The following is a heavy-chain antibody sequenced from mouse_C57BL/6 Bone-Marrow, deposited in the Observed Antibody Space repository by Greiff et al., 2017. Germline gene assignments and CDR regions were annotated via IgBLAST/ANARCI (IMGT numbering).Heavy chain of an antibody. CDR3: GGDKECSDYAMDY. CDR1: GYNFIEYT. J-gene: IGHJ4*01. Sequence: QVQLQQSGAELVKPGTSVKLSCKASGYNFIEYTIHWVKQRPGQGLEWIGWFYPGSGNIQYNEKFKDKATLTVDKSSSTVYMELSRLTSEDSAVYLCGGDKECSDYAMDYWGQGTSVTVSS. V-gene: IGHV1-62-2*01. CDR2: FYPGSGNI. D-gene: IGHD1-1*01.